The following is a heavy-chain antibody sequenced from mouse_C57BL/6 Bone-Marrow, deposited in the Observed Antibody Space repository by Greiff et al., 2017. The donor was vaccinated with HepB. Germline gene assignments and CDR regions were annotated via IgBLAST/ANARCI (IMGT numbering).Heavy chain of an antibody. V-gene: IGHV1-64*01. J-gene: IGHJ2*01. D-gene: IGHD2-3*01. CDR1: GYTFTSYW. Sequence: QVQLKQPGAELVKPGASVKLSCKASGYTFTSYWMHWVKQRPGQGLEWIGMIHPNSGSTNYNEKFKSKATLTVDKSSSTAYMQLSSLTSEDSAVYYCARSEDLGYYDWGQGTTLTVSS. CDR2: IHPNSGST. CDR3: ARSEDLGYYD.